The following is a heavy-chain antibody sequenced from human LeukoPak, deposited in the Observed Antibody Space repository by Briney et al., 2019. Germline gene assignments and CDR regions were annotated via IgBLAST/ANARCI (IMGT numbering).Heavy chain of an antibody. D-gene: IGHD2-2*01. CDR3: ARGRPGYYFDY. J-gene: IGHJ4*02. CDR1: AFTVSSNY. Sequence: SGGSLRLSCAAFAFTVSSNYMSWVRLAPGKGLEWVSVIYTGGNTYYADSVKGRFTISRDNSKNTLYLQMNSLRAEDTAVYYCARGRPGYYFDYWGQGTLVTVSS. CDR2: IYTGGNT. V-gene: IGHV3-66*01.